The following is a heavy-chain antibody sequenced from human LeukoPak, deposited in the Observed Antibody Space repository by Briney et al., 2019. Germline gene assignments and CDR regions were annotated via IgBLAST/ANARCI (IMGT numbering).Heavy chain of an antibody. Sequence: GGSLRLSCVASGFTFEDYAMHWVRQAPGKGVDWVSLISGYGGTTYYADSVKGRFTISRDNSKNSLYLQMNRLRTEDTAWYYCAKAPGFCSTTSCPGDYWGQGILVTVSS. J-gene: IGHJ4*02. CDR3: AKAPGFCSTTSCPGDY. D-gene: IGHD2-2*01. CDR2: ISGYGGTT. V-gene: IGHV3-43*02. CDR1: GFTFEDYA.